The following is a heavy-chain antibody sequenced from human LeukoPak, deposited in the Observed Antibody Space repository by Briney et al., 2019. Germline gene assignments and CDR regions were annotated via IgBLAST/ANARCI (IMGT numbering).Heavy chain of an antibody. CDR3: ARDQVSIAGTGIDY. D-gene: IGHD6-13*01. V-gene: IGHV3-9*01. Sequence: PGGSLRLSCEASGFIFNDYAMHWVRQAPGKGLEWVSGISWNSGNIGYADSVKGRFTISRDNAKNSLFLQMNSLRAENTAVYYCARDQVSIAGTGIDYWGQGTLVTVSS. CDR2: ISWNSGNI. CDR1: GFIFNDYA. J-gene: IGHJ4*02.